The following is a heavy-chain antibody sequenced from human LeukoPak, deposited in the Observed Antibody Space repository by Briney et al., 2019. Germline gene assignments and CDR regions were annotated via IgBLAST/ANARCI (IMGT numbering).Heavy chain of an antibody. V-gene: IGHV1-8*03. Sequence: ASVKVSCKASGYTFTSYDINWVRQATGQGLEWMGWMNPNSGNTGYAQKFQGRVTITRNTSISTAYMELSSLRSEDTAVYYCASRGYQLLSPFDYWGQGTLVTVSS. J-gene: IGHJ4*02. CDR1: GYTFTSYD. D-gene: IGHD2-2*01. CDR3: ASRGYQLLSPFDY. CDR2: MNPNSGNT.